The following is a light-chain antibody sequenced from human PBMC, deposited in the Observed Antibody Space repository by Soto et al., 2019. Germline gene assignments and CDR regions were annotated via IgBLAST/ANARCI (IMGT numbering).Light chain of an antibody. J-gene: IGKJ1*01. CDR3: QQYNNWLRT. Sequence: EGVLTESPATLSVSPVERAPRSCRASESVSSNLAWYQQKPGQAPRLLIYGASTRATGIPARFSGSGSGTEFTLTISSLQSEDFAVYYCQQYNNWLRTFGQGTKVDIK. CDR2: GAS. V-gene: IGKV3-15*01. CDR1: ESVSSN.